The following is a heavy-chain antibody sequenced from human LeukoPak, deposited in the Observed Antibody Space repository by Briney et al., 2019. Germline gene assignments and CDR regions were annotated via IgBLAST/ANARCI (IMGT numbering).Heavy chain of an antibody. CDR3: VRDGGVSGYDLLDY. CDR2: INQDGSEE. CDR1: GFTFSNYW. D-gene: IGHD5-12*01. J-gene: IGHJ4*02. V-gene: IGHV3-7*01. Sequence: GGSLRLSCAASGFTFSNYWMTWVRQAPGKGLEWVAHINQDGSEEHYMDSVKARFTISRDNAKNSLSLQMSSLRAEDTAVYYCVRDGGVSGYDLLDYWGQGTLVTVSS.